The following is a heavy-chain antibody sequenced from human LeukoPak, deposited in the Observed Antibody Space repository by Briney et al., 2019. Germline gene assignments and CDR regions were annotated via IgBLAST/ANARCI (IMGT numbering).Heavy chain of an antibody. CDR3: ARTLHYYGSGSYAY. V-gene: IGHV4-34*01. CDR2: INHSGST. D-gene: IGHD3-10*01. Sequence: SETLPFTCAVYGGSFSGYYWSWIRQPPGKGLEWIGEINHSGSTNYNPSLKSRVTISVDTSKNQFSLKLSSVTAADTAVYYCARTLHYYGSGSYAYWGQGTLVTVSS. J-gene: IGHJ4*02. CDR1: GGSFSGYY.